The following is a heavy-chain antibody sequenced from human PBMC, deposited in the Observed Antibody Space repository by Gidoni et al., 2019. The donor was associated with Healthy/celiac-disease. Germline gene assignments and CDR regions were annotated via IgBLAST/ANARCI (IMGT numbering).Heavy chain of an antibody. Sequence: QVQLQESGPGLVKPSQTLSLTCTVSGGSISSGGYYWGWIRQHPGKGLEWIGYIYYSGSTYYNPSLKSRVTISVDTSKNQFSLKLSSVTAADTAVYYCARDSGLKGVVVPAAIFDYWGQGTLVTVSS. CDR1: GGSISSGGYY. V-gene: IGHV4-31*03. D-gene: IGHD2-2*01. J-gene: IGHJ4*02. CDR2: IYYSGST. CDR3: ARDSGLKGVVVPAAIFDY.